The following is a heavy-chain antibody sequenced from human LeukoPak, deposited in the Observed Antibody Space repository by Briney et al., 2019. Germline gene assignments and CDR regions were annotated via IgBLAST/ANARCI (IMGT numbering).Heavy chain of an antibody. J-gene: IGHJ3*02. CDR1: GYTFTSYG. Sequence: GASVKVSCKASGYTFTSYGISWVRQAPGQGLEWMGWISAYNGNTNYAQKLQGRVTMTTDTSTSTAYMELRSLRSDDTAVYYCARGLEYSSSSLDAFDIWGQGTMVTVSS. CDR2: ISAYNGNT. D-gene: IGHD6-6*01. CDR3: ARGLEYSSSSLDAFDI. V-gene: IGHV1-18*01.